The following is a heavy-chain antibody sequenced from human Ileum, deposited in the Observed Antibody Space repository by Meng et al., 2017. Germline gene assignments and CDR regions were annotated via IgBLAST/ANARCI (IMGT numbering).Heavy chain of an antibody. Sequence: QMQLQESGPGLVKPSQTLSLTCTVSGGSISSGDYYRSWIRQPPGKGLEWIGSIYYGGSTYYNPSLKSRVTISVDTSTNQFSLKLISVTAADTAVYYCARRAHYGDPPRWGQGTLVTVSS. CDR1: GGSISSGDYY. D-gene: IGHD4-17*01. CDR2: IYYGGST. J-gene: IGHJ4*02. CDR3: ARRAHYGDPPR. V-gene: IGHV4-39*01.